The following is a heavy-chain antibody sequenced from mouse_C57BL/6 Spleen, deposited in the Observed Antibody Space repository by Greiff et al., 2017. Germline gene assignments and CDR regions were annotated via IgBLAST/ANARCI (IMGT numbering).Heavy chain of an antibody. Sequence: EVHLVESEGGLVQPGSSMKLSCTASGFTFSDYYMAWVRQVPEKGLEWVANINYDGSSTYYLDSLKSRFIISRDNAKNILYLQMSSLKSEDTATYYCARDPYYYGSSSDYFDYWGQGTTLTVSS. V-gene: IGHV5-16*01. D-gene: IGHD1-1*01. CDR2: INYDGSST. CDR1: GFTFSDYY. CDR3: ARDPYYYGSSSDYFDY. J-gene: IGHJ2*01.